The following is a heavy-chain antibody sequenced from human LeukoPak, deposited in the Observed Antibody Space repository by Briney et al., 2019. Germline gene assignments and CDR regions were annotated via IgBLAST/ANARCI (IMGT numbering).Heavy chain of an antibody. CDR2: IKSEGEGATT. CDR1: GFTIGTAW. CDR3: IAHFPYFYGFDV. J-gene: IGHJ6*04. D-gene: IGHD3-3*02. Sequence: GGSLRLSCVSSGFTIGTAWMSWVRQAPGKGLEWLGHIKSEGEGATTDYAGPAKGRFAISRDDSKNMIYLQMSSLKIGDTAIYYCIAHFPYFYGFDVWGKGTTVTVS. V-gene: IGHV3-15*01.